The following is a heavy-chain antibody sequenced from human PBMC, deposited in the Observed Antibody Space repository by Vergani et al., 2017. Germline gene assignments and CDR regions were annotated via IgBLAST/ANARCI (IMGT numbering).Heavy chain of an antibody. CDR3: ARASHCINCYSEGPNGPGYYYRDV. CDR1: GASVSRGTSY. D-gene: IGHD2-21*01. J-gene: IGHJ6*03. V-gene: IGHV4-61*02. Sequence: QVQLQESGPGLLKPSQTLSLTCTVSGASVSRGTSYWTWIRQPAGKKLEWIVRMYTSGHTIYNPSLESRVTMSVDTSKNQFSLQLSSVTAADTAVYYCARASHCINCYSEGPNGPGYYYRDVWGKGTTVTVSS. CDR2: MYTSGHT.